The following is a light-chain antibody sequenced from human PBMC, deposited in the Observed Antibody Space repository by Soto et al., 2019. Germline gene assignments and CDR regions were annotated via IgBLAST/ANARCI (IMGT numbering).Light chain of an antibody. J-gene: IGKJ5*01. CDR1: EDISNY. CDR3: QQYDSLPIT. Sequence: DIQMTQSPSSLSASVGDRVTITCQASEDISNYLTWYQQKPGNAPKVLIYDTSNLETGVPSRFSGSGSGTDFTLTISSLQPGDIAPYYCQQYDSLPITFGQGTRLEIK. V-gene: IGKV1-33*01. CDR2: DTS.